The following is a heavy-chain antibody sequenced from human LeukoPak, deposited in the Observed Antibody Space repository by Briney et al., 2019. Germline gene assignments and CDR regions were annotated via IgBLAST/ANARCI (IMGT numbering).Heavy chain of an antibody. Sequence: PGESLRLSCVASGFTFSTYWMGWVRQAPGKGREWVAHIKEDGSEKYNMDSVKGRFTISRDNARNSLYLQMNSLRAEDTAVYFCARGSTTSFDHWGQGTLVTVSS. D-gene: IGHD1-1*01. CDR3: ARGSTTSFDH. CDR2: IKEDGSEK. V-gene: IGHV3-7*04. CDR1: GFTFSTYW. J-gene: IGHJ4*02.